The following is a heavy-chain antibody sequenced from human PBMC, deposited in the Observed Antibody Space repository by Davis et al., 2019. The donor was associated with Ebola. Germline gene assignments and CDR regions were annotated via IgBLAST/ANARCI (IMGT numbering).Heavy chain of an antibody. J-gene: IGHJ5*01. CDR1: GFPFINYT. CDR2: TSVSVNTL. V-gene: IGHV3-48*04. CDR3: ARGPPGRSWFDS. Sequence: PGGPLRPSFAASGFPFINYTMNWFRQAPRMWLACVSSTSVSVNTLEYADSAKGRFTISRDNAKNSVYLQMDSLRVEDRAVYYCARGPPGRSWFDSWGQGTLVTVSS.